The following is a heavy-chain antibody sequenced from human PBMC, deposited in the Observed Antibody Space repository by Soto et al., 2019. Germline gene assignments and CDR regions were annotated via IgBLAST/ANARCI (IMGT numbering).Heavy chain of an antibody. CDR3: AKDAPGIGTSFDC. CDR1: GFTFSSYW. V-gene: IGHV3-7*03. D-gene: IGHD6-13*01. Sequence: GVLRLSCAASGFTFSSYWMSWVRQAPGKGLEWVSDINQSGSKTYYVDSVKGRFTISRDNAKNTLYLQMNSLRAEDTAVYYCAKDAPGIGTSFDCWGQGTVVTVSS. CDR2: INQSGSKT. J-gene: IGHJ4*02.